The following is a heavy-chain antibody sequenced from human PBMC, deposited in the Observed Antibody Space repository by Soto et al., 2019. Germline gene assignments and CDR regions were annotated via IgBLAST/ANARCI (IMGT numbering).Heavy chain of an antibody. D-gene: IGHD2-21*02. CDR1: GYTFTSYA. J-gene: IGHJ4*02. CDR2: ISGYNGNT. V-gene: IGHV1-18*01. Sequence: ASVKVSCKASGYTFTSYAISWVRQAPGQGLEWMGWISGYNGNTNYAQNFQGRVTMTTDTSASTAYMELRSLRSEDTAVYYCARSIVVVTALDYWGQGTLVTVSS. CDR3: ARSIVVVTALDY.